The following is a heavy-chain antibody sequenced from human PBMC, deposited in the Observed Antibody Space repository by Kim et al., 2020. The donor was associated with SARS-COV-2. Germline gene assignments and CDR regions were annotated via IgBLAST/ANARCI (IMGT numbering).Heavy chain of an antibody. CDR2: IVVGSVNT. D-gene: IGHD3-22*01. V-gene: IGHV1-58*01. CDR3: AASYYYDSSGYYRDEGWYFDL. CDR1: GFTFTSSA. Sequence: SVKVSCKASGFTFTSSAVQWVRQARGQRLEWIGWIVVGSVNTNYAQKFQERVTITRDMSTSTAYMELSSLRSEDTAVYYCAASYYYDSSGYYRDEGWYFDLWGRGTLVTVSS. J-gene: IGHJ2*01.